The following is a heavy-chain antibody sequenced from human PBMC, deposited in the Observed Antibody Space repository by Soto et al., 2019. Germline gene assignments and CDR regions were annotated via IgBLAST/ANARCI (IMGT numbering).Heavy chain of an antibody. Sequence: GSLRLSCTASGFTFSSYDMNWVRQAPGKGLEWVAVISGDGINKYIPHSVKGRFVISRDNSKNSVFLQMSSLGPQDTAIYYCARRLTTSVTALGYWGQGTLVTVSS. CDR2: ISGDGINK. V-gene: IGHV3-30*09. CDR3: ARRLTTSVTALGY. D-gene: IGHD4-17*01. CDR1: GFTFSSYD. J-gene: IGHJ4*02.